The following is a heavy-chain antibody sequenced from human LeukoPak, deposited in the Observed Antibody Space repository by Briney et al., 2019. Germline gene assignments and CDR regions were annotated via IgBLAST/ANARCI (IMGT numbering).Heavy chain of an antibody. CDR1: GGSISRGNDY. CDR3: ARGGAFLTD. CDR2: SYTSGST. J-gene: IGHJ4*02. Sequence: PSETLSLTCTVSGGSISRGNDYWGWIRQPAGKELEWIGRSYTSGSTNYNPSLKSRVTISVDMSNNRFSLNLNSVTAADTAVYFCARGGAFLTDWGQGTLVTVSS. D-gene: IGHD1-26*01. V-gene: IGHV4-61*02.